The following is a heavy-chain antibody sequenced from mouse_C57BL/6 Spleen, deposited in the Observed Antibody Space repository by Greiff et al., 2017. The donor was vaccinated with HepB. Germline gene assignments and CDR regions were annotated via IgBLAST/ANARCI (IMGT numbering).Heavy chain of an antibody. CDR3: ARKGPYDYDGRCYAMDY. J-gene: IGHJ4*01. V-gene: IGHV1-55*01. CDR2: IYPGSGST. D-gene: IGHD2-4*01. Sequence: QVQLQQPGAELVKPGASVKMSCKASGYTFTSYWITWVKQRPGQGLEWIGDIYPGSGSTNYNEKFKSKATLTVDTSSSTAYMKLSSLTSEDSAVYYCARKGPYDYDGRCYAMDYWGQGTSVTVSS. CDR1: GYTFTSYW.